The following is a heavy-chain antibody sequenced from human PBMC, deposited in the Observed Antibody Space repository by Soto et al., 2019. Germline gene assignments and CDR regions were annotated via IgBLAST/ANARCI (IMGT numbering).Heavy chain of an antibody. J-gene: IGHJ4*02. Sequence: SETLSLTCTVSGGSIGNGDHYWSWIRQSPGKGLEWIGYIYDSGRTYYNPSLRSRLTISVDTSKNQFSLKMNSVTAADTAVYYCARDNSGYYRYFDTWGQGTLVTVSS. D-gene: IGHD3-22*01. V-gene: IGHV4-30-4*01. CDR2: IYDSGRT. CDR3: ARDNSGYYRYFDT. CDR1: GGSIGNGDHY.